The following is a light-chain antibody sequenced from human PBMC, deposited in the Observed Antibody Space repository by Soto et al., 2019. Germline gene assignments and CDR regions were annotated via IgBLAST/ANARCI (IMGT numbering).Light chain of an antibody. J-gene: IGKJ1*01. V-gene: IGKV1-5*03. Sequence: RQMSQSPSALSGSVGDRVTIPCRASQTISSWLAWYQQKPGKAPKLLIYKASSLESGVPSRFSGSGSGTEFTLTISSLQPDDFATYYCQQSTSYLRTFAQGTKVDIK. CDR2: KAS. CDR1: QTISSW. CDR3: QQSTSYLRT.